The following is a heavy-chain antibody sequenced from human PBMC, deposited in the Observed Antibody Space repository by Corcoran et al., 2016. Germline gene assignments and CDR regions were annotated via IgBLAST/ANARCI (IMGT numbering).Heavy chain of an antibody. CDR1: GFTFSNAW. V-gene: IGHV3-15*07. D-gene: IGHD6-13*01. Sequence: EVQLVESGGGLVKPGGSLRLSCAASGFTFSNAWMNWVRQAPGKGLEWVGRIKSKTDGGTTDYAAPVKGRFTISRDDSKNTLYLQMNSLKTDDTAVYYCTTDLGDLLRQQLVLRDYGMDVWGQGTTVTVSS. J-gene: IGHJ6*02. CDR3: TTDLGDLLRQQLVLRDYGMDV. CDR2: IKSKTDGGTT.